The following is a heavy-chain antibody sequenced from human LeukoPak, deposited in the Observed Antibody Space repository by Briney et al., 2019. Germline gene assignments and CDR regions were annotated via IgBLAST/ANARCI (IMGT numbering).Heavy chain of an antibody. J-gene: IGHJ4*02. CDR2: ISYDGSNK. CDR1: GFNFSGYA. Sequence: GGSLRLSCAASGFNFSGYAMRWVRQAPGKGLEWVAVISYDGSNKYYADSVKGRFTISRDNSKNTLYLQMNSLRDEDTALYYGARNVTGTMRTGSYFYYRGPRTQV. CDR3: ARNVTGTMRTGSYFYY. D-gene: IGHD1-7*01. V-gene: IGHV3-30*07.